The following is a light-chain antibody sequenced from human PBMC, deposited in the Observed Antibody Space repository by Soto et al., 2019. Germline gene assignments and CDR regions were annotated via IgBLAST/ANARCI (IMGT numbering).Light chain of an antibody. CDR1: QSISSW. V-gene: IGKV1-5*03. J-gene: IGKJ2*01. CDR3: QHYDTYPYT. CDR2: GAS. Sequence: DTQMTQSPSTLSAYVGDRVTITCRASQSISSWLAWYQQKPGKAPKLLIYGASNLESGVPSRFSGSGSGTEVTLIISSLQPDDSATYYCQHYDTYPYTFGQGTKLEIK.